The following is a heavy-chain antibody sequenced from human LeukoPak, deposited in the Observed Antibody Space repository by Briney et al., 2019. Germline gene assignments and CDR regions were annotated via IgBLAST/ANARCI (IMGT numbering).Heavy chain of an antibody. D-gene: IGHD2-8*02. V-gene: IGHV5-51*01. CDR3: ARLDSIVLAGSATFDP. Sequence: GEALEIPWQGSGYSFTSYRLALVRQTPGKGLEGMGIIYPYNSNTNYSPSLKGQVTISADRSISPASLQRSSLKAADTAIYYCARLDSIVLAGSATFDPWGQGTLVIVSS. CDR1: GYSFTSYR. J-gene: IGHJ5*02. CDR2: IYPYNSNT.